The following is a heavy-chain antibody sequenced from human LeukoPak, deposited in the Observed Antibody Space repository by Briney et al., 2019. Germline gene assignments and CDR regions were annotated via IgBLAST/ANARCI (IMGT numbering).Heavy chain of an antibody. CDR3: AREGIVVVVAAFDY. Sequence: SVTVSCKASGYTFTGYYMLWVRQAPGQGLEWMGWINPNSGGTNYAQKFQGRVTMTRDKSISTAYMELSRLRSDDTAVYYCAREGIVVVVAAFDYWGQGTLVTVSS. V-gene: IGHV1-2*02. CDR1: GYTFTGYY. CDR2: INPNSGGT. D-gene: IGHD2-15*01. J-gene: IGHJ4*02.